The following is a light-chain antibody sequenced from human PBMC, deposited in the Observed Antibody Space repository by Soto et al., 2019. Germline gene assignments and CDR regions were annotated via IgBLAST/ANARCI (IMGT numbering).Light chain of an antibody. CDR2: DAS. CDR1: RSLTTW. V-gene: IGKV1-5*01. Sequence: GDRFATTCRASRSLTTWLAWYKQRPGKAPKLLISDASNLEGGVPSRFSGSGSGTEFTLTISRLDPEDFAVYYCHQYKSSPFTFGPGTKVDIK. J-gene: IGKJ3*01. CDR3: HQYKSSPFT.